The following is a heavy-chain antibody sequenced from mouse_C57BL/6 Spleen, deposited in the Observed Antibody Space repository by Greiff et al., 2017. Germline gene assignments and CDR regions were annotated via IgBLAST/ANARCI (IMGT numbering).Heavy chain of an antibody. CDR3: ARVHYGSSKYYYAMDY. J-gene: IGHJ4*01. CDR2: IYPGSGST. V-gene: IGHV1-55*01. Sequence: QVQLQQPGAELVKPGASVKMSCKASGYTFTSYWITWVKQRPGQGLEWIGDIYPGSGSTNYNEKFKSKDTLTVDTSSSTAYMQLSSLTSEDSAVYYCARVHYGSSKYYYAMDYWGQGTSVTVSS. D-gene: IGHD1-1*01. CDR1: GYTFTSYW.